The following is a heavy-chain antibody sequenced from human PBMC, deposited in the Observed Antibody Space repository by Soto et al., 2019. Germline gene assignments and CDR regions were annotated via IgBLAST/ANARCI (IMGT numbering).Heavy chain of an antibody. V-gene: IGHV1-8*01. CDR2: MNPNSGNT. J-gene: IGHJ5*02. CDR3: SRDFGYSQGNDS. Sequence: ASVKVSCKASGYTFTSYDINWVRQATGQGLEWMGWMNPNSGNTGYAQKFQGRVTMTRNTSISTAYMELSSLRSEDTAVSYCSRDFGYSQGNDSWGKAPLVTVSS. D-gene: IGHD5-18*01. CDR1: GYTFTSYD.